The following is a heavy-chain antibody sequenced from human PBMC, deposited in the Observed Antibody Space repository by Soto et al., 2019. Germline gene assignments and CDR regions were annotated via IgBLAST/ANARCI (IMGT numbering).Heavy chain of an antibody. D-gene: IGHD2-8*02. Sequence: SETLSLTCAVYGGSFSGYYWTWIRQPPGTGLEWIEEINHSGITNYNPSLKSRVTISVDTSKNQFSLKLTSVTAADTAVYYCARDKITGLFDYWGQGTLVTVSS. CDR2: INHSGIT. J-gene: IGHJ4*02. CDR3: ARDKITGLFDY. V-gene: IGHV4-34*01. CDR1: GGSFSGYY.